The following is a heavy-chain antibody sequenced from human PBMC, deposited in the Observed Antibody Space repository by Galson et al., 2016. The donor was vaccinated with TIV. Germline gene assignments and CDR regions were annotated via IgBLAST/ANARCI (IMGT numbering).Heavy chain of an antibody. CDR3: ATYYVGLGGEGY. D-gene: IGHD3-10*02. J-gene: IGHJ4*02. Sequence: TLSLTCTVSGASVRSDGYHWSWIRQPPGKGLEWIGNADGRSPNYNPSLRSRITISTDTSQNQFSLRLASVTAADTAVYFCATYYVGLGGEGYWGQGTLVTVSS. V-gene: IGHV4-61*08. CDR1: GASVRSDGYH. CDR2: ADGRSP.